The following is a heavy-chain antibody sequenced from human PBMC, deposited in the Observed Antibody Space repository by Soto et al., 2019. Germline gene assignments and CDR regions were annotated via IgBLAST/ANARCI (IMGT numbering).Heavy chain of an antibody. V-gene: IGHV3-7*01. CDR2: IKPDGSVK. D-gene: IGHD2-2*01. CDR1: GFTFSNYW. CDR3: AREILVPAAFDAFDI. J-gene: IGHJ3*02. Sequence: EVHLVESGGGLVQPGGSLRLSCAASGFTFSNYWMSWVRQAPGKGLEWVANIKPDGSVKFYVDSLKGRFNRFTLSRDNAKNTLYLQMNSLRVEDTAVYYCAREILVPAAFDAFDIWGQGTMVTVSS.